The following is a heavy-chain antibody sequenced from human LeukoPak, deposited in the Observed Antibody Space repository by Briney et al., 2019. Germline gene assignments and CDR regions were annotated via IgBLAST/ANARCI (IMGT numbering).Heavy chain of an antibody. CDR3: ARLCPGGYDDYADY. J-gene: IGHJ4*02. D-gene: IGHD5-12*01. CDR2: IYYSGST. Sequence: TSETLSLTCTVSGGSISSYYWSWIRQPPGKGLEWIGYIYYSGSTNYNPSLKSRVTISVDTSKNQFSLKLSSVTAADTAVYYCARLCPGGYDDYADYWGQGTLVTVSS. V-gene: IGHV4-59*08. CDR1: GGSISSYY.